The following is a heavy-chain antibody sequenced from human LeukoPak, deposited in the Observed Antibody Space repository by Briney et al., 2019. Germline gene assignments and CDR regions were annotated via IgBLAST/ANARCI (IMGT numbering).Heavy chain of an antibody. V-gene: IGHV1-8*01. CDR3: ARGLYYYDSNGRTPYDY. Sequence: ASVKVSCKASGYTFISYDINWVRQATGQGLEWMGWMNPNSGITGYAQKFQGRVSMTRNTSISTACIELSSLRSEDTAVYYCARGLYYYDSNGRTPYDYWGQGTLVTVSS. D-gene: IGHD3-22*01. CDR1: GYTFISYD. CDR2: MNPNSGIT. J-gene: IGHJ4*02.